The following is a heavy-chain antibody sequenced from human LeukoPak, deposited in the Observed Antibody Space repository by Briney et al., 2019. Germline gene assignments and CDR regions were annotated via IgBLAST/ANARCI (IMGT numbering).Heavy chain of an antibody. CDR3: ARETGYCSGGRCYFIY. CDR1: GYTFTGSY. J-gene: IGHJ4*02. D-gene: IGHD2-15*01. V-gene: IGHV1-2*02. CDR2: INPNSGGT. Sequence: ASVTVSFKASGYTFTGSYIHWVRQAPGQGLEWMGWINPNSGGTSSAQKFQGRVTMTRDTSVSTAYMELSRLRSDDTALYYCARETGYCSGGRCYFIYWGQGTLVTLSS.